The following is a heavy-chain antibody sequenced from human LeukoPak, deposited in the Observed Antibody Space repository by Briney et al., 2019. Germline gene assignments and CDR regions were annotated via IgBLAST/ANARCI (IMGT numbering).Heavy chain of an antibody. J-gene: IGHJ6*03. CDR3: ARSGAVGGLVKYYYYYYMDV. D-gene: IGHD6-19*01. CDR2: INPNSGGT. CDR1: GYTFTGYY. Sequence: GASVKVSCKASGYTFTGYYMHWVRQAPGQGLEWMGWINPNSGGTNYAQKFQGRVTMTRDTSISTAYMELSRLRSDDTAVYYCARSGAVGGLVKYYYYYYMDVWGKGTTVTVSS. V-gene: IGHV1-2*02.